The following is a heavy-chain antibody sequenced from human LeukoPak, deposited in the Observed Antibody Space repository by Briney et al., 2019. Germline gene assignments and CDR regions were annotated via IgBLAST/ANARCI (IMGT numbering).Heavy chain of an antibody. CDR2: IYYSGST. Sequence: SETLSLTCTVSGGSISSYYWSWIRQPPGKGLEWIGYIYYSGSTNYNPSLKSRVTISVDTSKNQFSLKLSSVTAADTAVYYCARHRYYYDGSGYYYQPWGQGTLVTISS. CDR3: ARHRYYYDGSGYYYQP. CDR1: GGSISSYY. J-gene: IGHJ5*02. V-gene: IGHV4-59*01. D-gene: IGHD3-22*01.